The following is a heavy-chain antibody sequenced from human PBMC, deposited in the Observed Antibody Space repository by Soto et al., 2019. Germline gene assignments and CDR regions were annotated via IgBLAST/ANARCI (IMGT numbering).Heavy chain of an antibody. CDR3: ARHIDY. J-gene: IGHJ4*02. Sequence: QLKLQASGPGLVKPSETLSLTCTVSGGSISSSSYYWGWIHQAPGKGLEWIGRIYYSGRTYFNPSLKSRITISVDTSKNPFSLKLSSVTAADTAVYYCARHIDYWGQGTLVTVSS. CDR2: IYYSGRT. CDR1: GGSISSSSYY. V-gene: IGHV4-39*01.